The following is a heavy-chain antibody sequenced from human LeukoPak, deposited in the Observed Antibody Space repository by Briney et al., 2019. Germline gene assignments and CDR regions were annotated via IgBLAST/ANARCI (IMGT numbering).Heavy chain of an antibody. J-gene: IGHJ4*02. V-gene: IGHV1-69*13. CDR3: ARAPPVVTPRYYFDY. Sequence: ASVKVSCKASGGTFSSYAISWVRQAPGQGLEWMGGIIPIFGTANYAQKFQGRVTITADESTSTVYMELSSLNSDDTAVYYCARAPPVVTPRYYFDYWGQGTLVTVSS. CDR1: GGTFSSYA. CDR2: IIPIFGTA. D-gene: IGHD4-23*01.